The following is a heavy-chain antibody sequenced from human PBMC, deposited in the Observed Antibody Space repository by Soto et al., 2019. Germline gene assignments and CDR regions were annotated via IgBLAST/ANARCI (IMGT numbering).Heavy chain of an antibody. J-gene: IGHJ5*02. V-gene: IGHV1-69*02. Sequence: SVKVSCKASGGIFSSYTSRWVRQAPGXGLEWMGRIIPILGIANYAQKFQGRVTITADKSTSTAYMELSSLRSEDTAVYYCARGYCSSTSCYPNWFDPWGQGTLVTVSS. D-gene: IGHD2-2*01. CDR3: ARGYCSSTSCYPNWFDP. CDR1: GGIFSSYT. CDR2: IIPILGIA.